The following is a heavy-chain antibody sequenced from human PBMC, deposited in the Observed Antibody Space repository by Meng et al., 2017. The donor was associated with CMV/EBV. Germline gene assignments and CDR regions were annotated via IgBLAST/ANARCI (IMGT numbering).Heavy chain of an antibody. CDR2: ISVSTGDT. Sequence: YPFNTDGITWVRQAPGQGLEWMGWISVSTGDTNYAQNLQDRLILTTDTSTNTAHMELRSLRSDDTALYYCTKLGRVGSSPQYNWFDTWGQGTLVTVSS. V-gene: IGHV1-18*01. CDR1: YPFNTDG. CDR3: TKLGRVGSSPQYNWFDT. J-gene: IGHJ5*02. D-gene: IGHD3-16*01.